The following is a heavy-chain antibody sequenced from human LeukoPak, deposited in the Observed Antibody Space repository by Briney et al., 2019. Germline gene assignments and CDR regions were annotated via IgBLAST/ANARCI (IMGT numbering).Heavy chain of an antibody. J-gene: IGHJ2*01. V-gene: IGHV4-34*01. CDR3: ARKVGYGSGSYYTPFNWYFDL. D-gene: IGHD3-10*01. CDR1: GGSFSGYY. CDR2: INHSGST. Sequence: SETLSLTCAVYGGSFSGYYWSWIRQPPGKGLGWIGEINHSGSTNYNPSLKSRVTISVDTSKNQFSLKLSSVTAADTAVYYCARKVGYGSGSYYTPFNWYFDLWGRGTLVTVSS.